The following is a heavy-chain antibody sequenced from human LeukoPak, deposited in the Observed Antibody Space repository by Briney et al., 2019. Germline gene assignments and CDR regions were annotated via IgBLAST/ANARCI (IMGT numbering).Heavy chain of an antibody. D-gene: IGHD2-21*02. Sequence: ASVKVSCKASGYTFTGYYMHWVRQAPGQGLEWMGWINPNSGGTNYAQKFQGRVTMTRDTSISTAYMELSRLRSDDTAVYYCARAADSYCGGDCYYDYWGQGTLVTVSS. CDR1: GYTFTGYY. J-gene: IGHJ4*02. CDR3: ARAADSYCGGDCYYDY. V-gene: IGHV1-2*02. CDR2: INPNSGGT.